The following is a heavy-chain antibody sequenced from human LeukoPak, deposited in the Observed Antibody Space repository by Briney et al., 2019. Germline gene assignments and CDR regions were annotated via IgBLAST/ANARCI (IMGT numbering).Heavy chain of an antibody. CDR3: ARVRPRVWFGELLGPSWFDH. CDR2: IYTSGST. CDR1: GGSISSYY. D-gene: IGHD3-10*01. V-gene: IGHV4-4*07. Sequence: PSETLSLTCTASGGSISSYYWSWIRQPAGKGLEWIARIYTSGSTTYNPSLRSRVTMSVDTSKNQFSLKLSSVTAADTAVYYCARVRPRVWFGELLGPSWFDHWGQGTLVTVSS. J-gene: IGHJ5*02.